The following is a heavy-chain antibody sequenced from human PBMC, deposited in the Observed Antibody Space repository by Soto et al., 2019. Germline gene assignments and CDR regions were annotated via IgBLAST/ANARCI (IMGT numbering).Heavy chain of an antibody. CDR3: AGGTGWFIVD. V-gene: IGHV3-7*02. Sequence: EVQLVESGGGLVQPGGSLRLSCAASGFTFSSYWMNWVRQAPGKGLEWVANIKQDGTEKYYVDSVKDRFTISRDNAKSSLHLKLNSLSDDDTAVYYCAGGTGWFIVDWGQGTLVTVSS. D-gene: IGHD6-19*01. CDR2: IKQDGTEK. J-gene: IGHJ4*02. CDR1: GFTFSSYW.